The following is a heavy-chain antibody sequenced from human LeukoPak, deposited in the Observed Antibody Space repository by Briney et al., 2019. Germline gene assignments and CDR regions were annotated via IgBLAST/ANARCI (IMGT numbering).Heavy chain of an antibody. CDR1: GYTFTSYD. Sequence: GAPVKVSCKASGYTFTSYDINWVRQATGQGLEWMGWMNPNSGNTGYAQKFQGRVTMTRSTSISTAYMELSSLRSEDTAVYYCARDGAFGYYYYYYMDVWGKGTTVTVSS. D-gene: IGHD3-10*01. J-gene: IGHJ6*03. V-gene: IGHV1-8*01. CDR2: MNPNSGNT. CDR3: ARDGAFGYYYYYYMDV.